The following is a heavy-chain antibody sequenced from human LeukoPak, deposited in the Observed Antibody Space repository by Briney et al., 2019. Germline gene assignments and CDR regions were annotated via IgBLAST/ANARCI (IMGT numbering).Heavy chain of an antibody. V-gene: IGHV4-4*02. J-gene: IGHJ5*02. CDR2: VYHSGST. CDR3: AREGSGSPDWFDP. CDR1: GGSISSSYW. D-gene: IGHD1-14*01. Sequence: PSGTLSLTCAVSGGSISSSYWWSWVRQPPGKGLEWIGEVYHSGSTNYNPSLKSRVTISVDTSENQFSLKLSSVTAADTAVYHCAREGSGSPDWFDPWGQGTLVTVSS.